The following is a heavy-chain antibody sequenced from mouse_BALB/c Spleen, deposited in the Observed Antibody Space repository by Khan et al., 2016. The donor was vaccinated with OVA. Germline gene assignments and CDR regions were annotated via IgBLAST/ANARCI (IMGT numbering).Heavy chain of an antibody. CDR2: IWSGGIT. CDR3: ARNRNGYLDY. V-gene: IGHV2-2*02. CDR1: GFSLTSYG. J-gene: IGHJ2*01. Sequence: QVQLKQSGPGLVQPSQSLSITCTVSGFSLTSYGIHWVRQSPGKGLEWLGVIWSGGITDYNATFISRLSISKDISKSQVFFKMNSLQANDTAIYYCARNRNGYLDYWGQGTTRTVSS. D-gene: IGHD1-1*02.